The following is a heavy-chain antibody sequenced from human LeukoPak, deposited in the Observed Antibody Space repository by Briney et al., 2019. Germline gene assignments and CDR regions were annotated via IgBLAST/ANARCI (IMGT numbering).Heavy chain of an antibody. CDR3: ARRYCGSISRFKGAYYYYGMDV. V-gene: IGHV5-51*01. Sequence: GESLRISCEGSGYSFSSYWIGWVRQMPGKGLEWMGVIYPGDSDTRYSPSFQGQVTISADKSINTAYLQWSSLKASDTAMYFCARRYCGSISRFKGAYYYYGMDVWGQGTTITVSS. CDR1: GYSFSSYW. CDR2: IYPGDSDT. D-gene: IGHD2-2*01. J-gene: IGHJ6*02.